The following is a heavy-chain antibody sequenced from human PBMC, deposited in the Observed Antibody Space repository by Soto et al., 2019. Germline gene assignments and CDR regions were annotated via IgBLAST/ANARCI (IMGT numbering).Heavy chain of an antibody. J-gene: IGHJ4*02. CDR3: AREGSYHYFDY. CDR2: IYYTGRT. V-gene: IGHV4-31*03. D-gene: IGHD1-26*01. CDR1: DGSVSRGGYY. Sequence: QVQLQESGPGLVKPSQTLSLACTVSDGSVSRGGYYWSWIRQSPGKNLDWIGNIYYTGRTSYNPSLKSRLTIAPETSKRQFSLRLASVSAADTSVYYCAREGSYHYFDYWCQGALVTVSA.